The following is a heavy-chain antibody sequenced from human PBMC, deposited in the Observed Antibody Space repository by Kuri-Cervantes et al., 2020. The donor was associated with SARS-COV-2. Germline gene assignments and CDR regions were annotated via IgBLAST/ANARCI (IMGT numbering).Heavy chain of an antibody. CDR2: IKQDGSEK. V-gene: IGHV3-7*01. Sequence: GESLKISCAASGFTFSSYWMSWVRQAPGKGLEWVANIKQDGSEKYYVDSVKGRFTISRDNAKNSLYLQMNSLRAEDTAVYYCARGLSRKPFDYWGPGTLVTVSS. CDR3: ARGLSRKPFDY. CDR1: GFTFSSYW. J-gene: IGHJ4*02.